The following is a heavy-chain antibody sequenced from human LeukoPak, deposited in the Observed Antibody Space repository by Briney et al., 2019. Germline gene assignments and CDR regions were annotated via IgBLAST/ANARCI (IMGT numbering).Heavy chain of an antibody. D-gene: IGHD5-12*01. CDR1: GGSISSFY. CDR3: ARPGERHYNGYYPFDY. V-gene: IGHV4-59*08. J-gene: IGHJ4*02. CDR2: ISHSGST. Sequence: PSETLPLTCTVCGGSISSFYWSWIRQPPGKGLEWIGYISHSGSTNYNPSLKSRVTMSVDTPNNQFSLKLTSVTAADTAVYYCARPGERHYNGYYPFDYWGQGALVTVSS.